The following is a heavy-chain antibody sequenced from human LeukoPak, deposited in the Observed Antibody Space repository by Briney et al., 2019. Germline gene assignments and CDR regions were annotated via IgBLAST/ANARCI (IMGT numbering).Heavy chain of an antibody. D-gene: IGHD5-12*01. V-gene: IGHV4-59*01. CDR1: GGSISSYY. J-gene: IGHJ4*02. CDR3: ARVAGYVIDY. Sequence: SETLSVTCTVSGGSISSYYWSWVRQPPGKGLEWIGYIYYSGSTNYNPSLKSRVTISVDTSKNQFSLKLSSVTAADTAVYYCARVAGYVIDYWGQGTLVTVSS. CDR2: IYYSGST.